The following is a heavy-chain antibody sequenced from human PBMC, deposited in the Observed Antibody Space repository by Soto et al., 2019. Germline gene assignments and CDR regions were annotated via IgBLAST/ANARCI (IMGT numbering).Heavy chain of an antibody. J-gene: IGHJ6*02. CDR1: EGKSVNYG. Sequence: VVPKKVSRKGSEGKSVNYGGGWVSKKNGKGLEWMGIIYPGDSDTRYSPSFQGQVTISADKSISTAYLQWSSLKASDTAMYYCARLGYSKNYYGMDVWGQGTTVTVSS. D-gene: IGHD4-4*01. V-gene: IGHV5-51*01. CDR3: ARLGYSKNYYGMDV. CDR2: IYPGDSDT.